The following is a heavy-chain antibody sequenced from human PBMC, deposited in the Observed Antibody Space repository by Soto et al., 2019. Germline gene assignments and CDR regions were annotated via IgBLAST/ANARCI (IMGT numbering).Heavy chain of an antibody. CDR3: ARVRLRYCSGGSCHNLYYYYGMDV. V-gene: IGHV1-69*13. CDR2: IIPIFGTA. CDR1: GGTFSSYA. D-gene: IGHD2-15*01. Sequence: GASVKVSCKASGGTFSSYAISWVRQAPGQGLEWMGGIIPIFGTATYAQKFQGRVTITADESTSTAYMELSSLRSEDTAVYYCARVRLRYCSGGSCHNLYYYYGMDVWGQGTTVTVSS. J-gene: IGHJ6*02.